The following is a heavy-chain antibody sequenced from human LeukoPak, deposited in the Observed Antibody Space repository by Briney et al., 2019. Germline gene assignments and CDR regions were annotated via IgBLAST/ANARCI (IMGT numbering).Heavy chain of an antibody. V-gene: IGHV4-39*01. D-gene: IGHD3-3*01. Sequence: PSETLSLTCTVSGGSINRSSRYYWGWIRQPPGKGLEWIGSIFYSGITYYNPSLKSRVTISVDTSNNQFSLKLTSVTAADTAVYYCARHVPPTIFFNWFDPWGQGTLVTVSS. CDR1: GGSINRSSRYY. J-gene: IGHJ5*02. CDR3: ARHVPPTIFFNWFDP. CDR2: IFYSGIT.